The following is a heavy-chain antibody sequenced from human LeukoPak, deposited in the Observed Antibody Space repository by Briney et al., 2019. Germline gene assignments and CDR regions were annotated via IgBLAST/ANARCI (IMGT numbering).Heavy chain of an antibody. J-gene: IGHJ4*02. Sequence: ETLSLTCAVYGGSFSGYYWSWIRQPPGKGLEWIGEINHSGSTNYNPSLKSRVTISVDTSKNQFSLKLSSVTAADTAVYYCARVATKYYFDYWGQGTLVTVSS. D-gene: IGHD1-26*01. CDR1: GGSFSGYY. CDR3: ARVATKYYFDY. V-gene: IGHV4-34*01. CDR2: INHSGST.